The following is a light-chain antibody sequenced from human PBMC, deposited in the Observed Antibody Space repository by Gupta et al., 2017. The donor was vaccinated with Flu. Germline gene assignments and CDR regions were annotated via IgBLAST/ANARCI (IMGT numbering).Light chain of an antibody. CDR1: QSLVYSNGNTY. J-gene: IGKJ1*01. CDR2: KGS. CDR3: SQWKHWLWT. V-gene: IGKV2-30*01. Sequence: DVVMNQSPLSLPVTLGQPASISCSSSQSLVYSNGNTYLNWFQQRPGPAPTRLIYKGSNRDSGVPDRFSGSGSCTDFTLKISSGEAHDVVVYYCSQWKHWLWTFGQGTKVEIK.